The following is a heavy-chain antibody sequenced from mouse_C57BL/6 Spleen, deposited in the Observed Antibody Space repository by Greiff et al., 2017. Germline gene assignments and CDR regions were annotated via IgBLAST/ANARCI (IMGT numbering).Heavy chain of an antibody. CDR1: GYTFTSYW. V-gene: IGHV1-69*01. Sequence: QVQLQQPGAELVMPGASVKLSCKASGYTFTSYWMHWVKQRPGQGLEWIGEIDPSDSYTNYNQKFKGKSTLTVDKSSSTAYMQLSSLTSEDSAVYYCARGGYGSSYRYAMDYWGQGTSVTVSS. J-gene: IGHJ4*01. CDR2: IDPSDSYT. CDR3: ARGGYGSSYRYAMDY. D-gene: IGHD1-1*01.